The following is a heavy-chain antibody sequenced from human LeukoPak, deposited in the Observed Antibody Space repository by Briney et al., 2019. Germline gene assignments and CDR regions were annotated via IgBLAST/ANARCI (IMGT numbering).Heavy chain of an antibody. V-gene: IGHV3-48*01. CDR2: ITASGTAM. CDR1: GFTFSSYS. CDR3: AKDFRIGYSAHFDY. Sequence: GGSLRLSCAASGFTFSSYSMNWVRQAPGKGLEWVSHITASGTAMFYADSVKGRFTISRDNSKNTLYLQMDSLRGEGTAVYYCAKDFRIGYSAHFDYWGQGALVTVSS. J-gene: IGHJ4*02. D-gene: IGHD2-21*01.